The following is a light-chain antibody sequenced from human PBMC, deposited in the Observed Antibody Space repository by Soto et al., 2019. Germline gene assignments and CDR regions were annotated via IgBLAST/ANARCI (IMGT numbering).Light chain of an antibody. V-gene: IGKV3-15*01. CDR2: GTT. CDR1: QSVSRK. CDR3: QQYGHCTPYT. J-gene: IGKJ2*01. Sequence: EIVMTQSPATLSVSPGERVTLSCRASQSVSRKLAWYQQKPGQAPRLLIYGTTTKSTVIPARLSGSGSLTEFTLSISSLLSEDFVIYYCQQYGHCTPYTFGQGTTLETK.